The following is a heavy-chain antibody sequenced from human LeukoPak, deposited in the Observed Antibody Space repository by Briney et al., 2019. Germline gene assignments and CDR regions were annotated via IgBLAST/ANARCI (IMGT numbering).Heavy chain of an antibody. Sequence: GGSLRLSCVASGFPFSSYWMTWVRRAPGKGLEWVANIKQDGSKKSYVDSVKGRFTISRDNAKNSLYLQTNSLRAEDTAIYYCTRVGYIDEGIDYWGQGTLVTVSS. J-gene: IGHJ4*02. CDR1: GFPFSSYW. CDR2: IKQDGSKK. CDR3: TRVGYIDEGIDY. V-gene: IGHV3-7*04. D-gene: IGHD5-24*01.